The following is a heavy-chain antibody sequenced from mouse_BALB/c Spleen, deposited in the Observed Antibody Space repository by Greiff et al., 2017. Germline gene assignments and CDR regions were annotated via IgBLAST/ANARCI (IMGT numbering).Heavy chain of an antibody. CDR3: ARYGNYAMDY. D-gene: IGHD2-10*02. V-gene: IGHV5-12-1*01. CDR1: GFAFSSYD. J-gene: IGHJ4*01. CDR2: ISSGGGST. Sequence: EVKLMESGGGLVKPGGSLKLSCAASGFAFSSYDMSWVRQTPEKRLEWVAYISSGGGSTYYPDTVKGRFTISRDNAKNTLYLQMSSLKSEDTAMYYCARYGNYAMDYWGQGTSVTVSS.